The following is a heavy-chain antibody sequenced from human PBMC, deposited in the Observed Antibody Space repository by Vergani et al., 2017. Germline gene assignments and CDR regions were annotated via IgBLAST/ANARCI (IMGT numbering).Heavy chain of an antibody. J-gene: IGHJ4*02. CDR2: ISSSSSYI. CDR1: GFTFSSYS. CDR3: AGDGREGWDRLYYDFWSGYYSAYDY. D-gene: IGHD3-3*01. V-gene: IGHV3-21*01. Sequence: VQLVQSGGGLVKPGGSLRLSCAASGFTFSSYSMNWVRQAPGKGLEWVSSISSSSSYIYYADSVKGRFTISRDNAKNSLYLQMNSLRAEDTAVYYCAGDGREGWDRLYYDFWSGYYSAYDYWGQGTLVTVSS.